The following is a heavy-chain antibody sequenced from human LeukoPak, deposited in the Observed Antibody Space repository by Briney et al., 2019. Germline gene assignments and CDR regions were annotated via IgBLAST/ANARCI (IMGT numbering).Heavy chain of an antibody. Sequence: GGSLRLSCAASGFTVSSNYMSWVRQAPGKGLEWVSVIYSGGSTYYADSVKGRFTISRDNSKNTLYLQMNSLRAEDTAVYYCARDANGSGSYFYWGQGTLVTVSS. J-gene: IGHJ4*02. CDR1: GFTVSSNY. D-gene: IGHD3-10*01. V-gene: IGHV3-53*01. CDR2: IYSGGST. CDR3: ARDANGSGSYFY.